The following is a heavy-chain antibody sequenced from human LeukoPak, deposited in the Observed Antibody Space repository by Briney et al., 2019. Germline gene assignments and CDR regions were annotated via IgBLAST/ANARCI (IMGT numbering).Heavy chain of an antibody. CDR3: ARHAEGRWELLPPSYAFDI. J-gene: IGHJ3*02. V-gene: IGHV4-34*01. CDR1: GGSFSGYY. D-gene: IGHD1-26*01. Sequence: SSETLSLTCAVYGGSFSGYYWSWIRQPPGKGLEWIGEINYSGSTNYNPSLKSRVTISVDTSKNQFSLKLSSVTAADTAVYYCARHAEGRWELLPPSYAFDIWGQGTMVTVSS. CDR2: INYSGST.